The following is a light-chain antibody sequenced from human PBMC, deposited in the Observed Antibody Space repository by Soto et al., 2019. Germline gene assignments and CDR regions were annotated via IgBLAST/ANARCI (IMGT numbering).Light chain of an antibody. J-gene: IGLJ2*01. V-gene: IGLV2-14*03. CDR2: DVN. CDR1: SSDVGGYNY. CDR3: SSYTSSTTRV. Sequence: QAVLTQPASVSGSPGQSITISCTGSSSDVGGYNYVSWYQQHPGKAPKLIIFDVNNRPSGVSHRFSGSKSGNTASLTISGLQAEDEADYYCSSYTSSTTRVFGGGTKLTVL.